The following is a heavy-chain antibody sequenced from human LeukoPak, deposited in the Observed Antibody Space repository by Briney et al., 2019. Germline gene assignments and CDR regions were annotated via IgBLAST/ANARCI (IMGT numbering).Heavy chain of an antibody. J-gene: IGHJ4*02. CDR1: GYTFTSYD. D-gene: IGHD4-17*01. CDR2: MNPHSGNT. Sequence: ASVKVSCKASGYTFTSYDINWVRQATGQGLEWMGWMNPHSGNTGYAQKFQGRVTMTRNTSISTAYMELSSLRSEDTAVYYCARGMTTVTTWNYWGQGTLVTVSS. V-gene: IGHV1-8*01. CDR3: ARGMTTVTTWNY.